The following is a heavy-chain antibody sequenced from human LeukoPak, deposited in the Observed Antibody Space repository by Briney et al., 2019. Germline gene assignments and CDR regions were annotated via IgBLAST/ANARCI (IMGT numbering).Heavy chain of an antibody. D-gene: IGHD2-8*01. J-gene: IGHJ4*02. Sequence: GGSLRLSCVASGFTFSGYTMHWVRQPPGKGVVWVSRVNIDGSSTSYADSVKGRFTISRDNAKNTVYLQMNSLRADDTALYYCVRSRTFDYWGQGTLVTVSS. CDR2: VNIDGSST. V-gene: IGHV3-74*01. CDR1: GFTFSGYT. CDR3: VRSRTFDY.